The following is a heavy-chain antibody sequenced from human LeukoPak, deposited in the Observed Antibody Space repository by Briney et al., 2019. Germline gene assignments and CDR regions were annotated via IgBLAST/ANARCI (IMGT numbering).Heavy chain of an antibody. CDR2: IWYDGSNK. CDR1: GFTFSSYG. V-gene: IGHV3-33*01. CDR3: AGGQSAEIWFGDY. Sequence: GGSLRLSCAASGFTFSSYGMHWVRQAPGKGLEWVAVIWYDGSNKYYADSVKGRFTISRDNSKNTLYLQMNSLRAEDTAVYYCAGGQSAEIWFGDYWGQGTLVTVSS. J-gene: IGHJ4*02. D-gene: IGHD3-10*01.